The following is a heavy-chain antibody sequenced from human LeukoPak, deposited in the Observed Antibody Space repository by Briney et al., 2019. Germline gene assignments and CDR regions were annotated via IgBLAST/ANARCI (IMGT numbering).Heavy chain of an antibody. CDR2: IIPIFGTA. CDR3: AKVPIAVADDYFDY. CDR1: GGTFSSYA. V-gene: IGHV1-69*01. D-gene: IGHD6-19*01. Sequence: SVKVSCKAPGGTFSSYAISWVRQAPGQGLEWMGGIIPIFGTANYAQKFQGRVTITADESTSTAYMELSSLRSEDTAVYYCAKVPIAVADDYFDYWGQGTLVTVSS. J-gene: IGHJ4*02.